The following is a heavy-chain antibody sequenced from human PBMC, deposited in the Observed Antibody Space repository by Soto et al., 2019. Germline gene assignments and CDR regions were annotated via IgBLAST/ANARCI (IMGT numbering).Heavy chain of an antibody. Sequence: QVQLVQSGAEVKKPGASVKVSCKASGYTFTSYGISWVRQAPGQGLEWMGWISAYNGNTNYAQKLQGRVTMTTDTXTXTXXMELRSLRSDDTAVYYCARPYTSIAVAGRGDGMDVWGQGTTVTVSS. CDR3: ARPYTSIAVAGRGDGMDV. J-gene: IGHJ6*02. CDR2: ISAYNGNT. D-gene: IGHD6-19*01. V-gene: IGHV1-18*01. CDR1: GYTFTSYG.